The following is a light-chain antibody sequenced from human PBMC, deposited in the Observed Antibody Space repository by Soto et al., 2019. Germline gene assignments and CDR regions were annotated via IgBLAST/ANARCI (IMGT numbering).Light chain of an antibody. CDR1: QGIGTE. CDR3: LQDSSYPRT. V-gene: IGKV1-6*01. CDR2: GTS. J-gene: IGKJ1*01. Sequence: AIQMTQSPSSLSASVGDRVTITCRASQGIGTELGWYQQRPGKAPRLLIYGTSTLQYGVPSRFSGSGSDTDFTLIISSLQPEDCATYYCLQDSSYPRTFGQGTKVEIK.